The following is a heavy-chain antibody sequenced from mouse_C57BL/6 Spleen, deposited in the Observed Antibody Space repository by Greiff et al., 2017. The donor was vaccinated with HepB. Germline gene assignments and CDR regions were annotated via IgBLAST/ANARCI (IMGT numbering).Heavy chain of an antibody. CDR3: AGHYGSSYYFDC. Sequence: QVQLQQPGAELVKPGASVKMSCKASGYTFTSYWITWVKQRPGQGLEWIGDIYPGSGSTNYNEKFKSKATLAVDTSSSTAYMQLSSLTSEDSAVYYCAGHYGSSYYFDCWGQGTTLTVSS. J-gene: IGHJ2*01. D-gene: IGHD1-1*01. CDR1: GYTFTSYW. CDR2: IYPGSGST. V-gene: IGHV1-55*01.